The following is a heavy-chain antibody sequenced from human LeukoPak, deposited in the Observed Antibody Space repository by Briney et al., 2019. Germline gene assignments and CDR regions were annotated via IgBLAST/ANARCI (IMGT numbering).Heavy chain of an antibody. J-gene: IGHJ4*02. CDR3: ARPHYCSGGSCYNYFDY. D-gene: IGHD2-15*01. CDR2: ISSGSSYI. CDR1: GFTFSSYS. V-gene: IGHV3-21*01. Sequence: GGSLRLSCAASGFTFSSYSMNWVRQAPGKGLEWVSSISSGSSYIYYADSVKGRFTISRDNAKNSLYLQMNSLRAEDTAVYYCARPHYCSGGSCYNYFDYWGQGTLVTVSS.